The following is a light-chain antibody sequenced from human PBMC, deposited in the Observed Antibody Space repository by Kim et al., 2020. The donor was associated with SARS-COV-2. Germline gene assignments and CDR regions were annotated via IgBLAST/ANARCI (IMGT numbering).Light chain of an antibody. V-gene: IGLV1-44*01. J-gene: IGLJ1*01. CDR1: TSTIRTNP. CDR2: TNH. Sequence: GQLVTLSCSGSTSTIRTNPVTWSHPLPGPAPTLLTYTNHQRPSGVPDRFSGSKSGPSASLAISGLQSEDEADYYCAACDDSLNGYVFGTGTKVTVL. CDR3: AACDDSLNGYV.